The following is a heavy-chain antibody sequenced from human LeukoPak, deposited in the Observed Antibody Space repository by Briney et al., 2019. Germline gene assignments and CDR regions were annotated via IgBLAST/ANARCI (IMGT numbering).Heavy chain of an antibody. CDR2: INSDGSWT. V-gene: IGHV3-74*01. CDR1: GNYW. J-gene: IGHJ4*02. D-gene: IGHD2/OR15-2a*01. CDR3: VSFYETY. Sequence: GRSLRLSCAASGNYWMHWVRQAPGKGLVWVSHINSDGSWTSYADSVKGRFTISKDNAKNTVYLQMNSLKAEDTAVYYCVSFYETYWGRGTLVTVSS.